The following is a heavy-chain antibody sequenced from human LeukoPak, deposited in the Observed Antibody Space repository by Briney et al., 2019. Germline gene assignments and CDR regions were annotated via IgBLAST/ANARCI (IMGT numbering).Heavy chain of an antibody. Sequence: GSLRLSCAASGFTFSSYAMTWVRQAPGKGLEWVSAISGSGGSTYYADSVKGRFTISRDNSKNTLYLQMNSLRAEDTAVYYCAKDQETSYDFWSGYSYWGQGTLVTVSS. J-gene: IGHJ4*02. V-gene: IGHV3-23*01. CDR3: AKDQETSYDFWSGYSY. D-gene: IGHD3-3*01. CDR1: GFTFSSYA. CDR2: ISGSGGST.